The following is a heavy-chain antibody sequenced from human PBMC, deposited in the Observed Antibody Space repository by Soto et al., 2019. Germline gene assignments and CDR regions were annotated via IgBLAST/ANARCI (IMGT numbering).Heavy chain of an antibody. D-gene: IGHD3-3*01. CDR3: ARSTIFGVVIVPDFAY. CDR2: IIPMLGTV. V-gene: IGHV1-69*13. Sequence: SVKVSCKASGGTFSSDAISWVRQAPGQGLEWMGGIIPMLGTVNYIQKFQGRVTITADESTSTAYMELRSLIPDDTAVYYCARSTIFGVVIVPDFAYWGQGTLVTVSS. J-gene: IGHJ4*02. CDR1: GGTFSSDA.